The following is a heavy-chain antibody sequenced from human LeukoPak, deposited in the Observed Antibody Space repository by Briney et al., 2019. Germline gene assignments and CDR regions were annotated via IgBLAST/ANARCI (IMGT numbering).Heavy chain of an antibody. D-gene: IGHD3-3*01. CDR2: IYYSGST. Sequence: SETLSLTCTVSGGSISSGDYYWSWIRQPPGKGLEWIGYIYYSGSTYYNPSLKSRVTISVDTSKNQFSLKLSSVTAADTAVYYCASTIFGDYFDYWGQGTLVTVSS. J-gene: IGHJ4*02. CDR3: ASTIFGDYFDY. V-gene: IGHV4-30-4*08. CDR1: GGSISSGDYY.